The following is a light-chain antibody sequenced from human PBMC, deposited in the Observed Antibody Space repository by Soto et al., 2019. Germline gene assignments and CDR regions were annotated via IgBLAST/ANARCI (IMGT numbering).Light chain of an antibody. J-gene: IGLJ1*01. CDR2: EGS. V-gene: IGLV2-14*01. Sequence: QSVLTQPASVSGSPGQSITISCTGTSSDVGGYNYVSWYQQHPGKAPKLMIYEGSNRPSGVSKRFSGSKSGNTASLTSAGLQAEDEADYYFSSYTSSSIDYVFGTGTKVTVL. CDR3: SSYTSSSIDYV. CDR1: SSDVGGYNY.